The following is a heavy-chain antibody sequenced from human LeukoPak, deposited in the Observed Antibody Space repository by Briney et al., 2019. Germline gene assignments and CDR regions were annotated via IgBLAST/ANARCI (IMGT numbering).Heavy chain of an antibody. CDR3: ARAPEYYDILTGYYPPIGMDV. CDR1: GFTFSSYA. D-gene: IGHD3-9*01. J-gene: IGHJ6*02. V-gene: IGHV3-23*01. CDR2: ISGSGGST. Sequence: GGSLRLSCAASGFTFSSYAMSWVRQAPGKGLEWVSAISGSGGSTYYADSVKGRVTISRDNSKNTLYLQMNSLRAEDTAVYYCARAPEYYDILTGYYPPIGMDVWGQGTTVTVSS.